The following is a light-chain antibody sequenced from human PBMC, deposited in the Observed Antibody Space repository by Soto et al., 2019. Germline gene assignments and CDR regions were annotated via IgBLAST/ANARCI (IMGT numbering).Light chain of an antibody. CDR1: QSVSSY. Sequence: EIVLTQSPCTLSLSPGERATLSCRASQSVSSYLAWYQQKPGQAPRLLIYDASNRATGIPARFSGSGSGTDFTLTISSLEPEDFAVYYCQQRSNWPPITFGQGTRLE. V-gene: IGKV3-11*01. J-gene: IGKJ5*01. CDR3: QQRSNWPPIT. CDR2: DAS.